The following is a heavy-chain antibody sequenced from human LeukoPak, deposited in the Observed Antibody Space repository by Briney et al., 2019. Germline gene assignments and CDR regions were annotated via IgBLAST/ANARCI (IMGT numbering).Heavy chain of an antibody. CDR3: AKDMRSFGNYIDH. Sequence: GGSLRLSCAASKFTFDDYAMHWVRQAPGKGLEWVSGISWNSGSIGYADSVKGRFTISRDNAKNSLYLQMNSLRAEDTALYYCAKDMRSFGNYIDHWGQGTLVTVSS. D-gene: IGHD3-16*01. CDR2: ISWNSGSI. J-gene: IGHJ4*02. CDR1: KFTFDDYA. V-gene: IGHV3-9*01.